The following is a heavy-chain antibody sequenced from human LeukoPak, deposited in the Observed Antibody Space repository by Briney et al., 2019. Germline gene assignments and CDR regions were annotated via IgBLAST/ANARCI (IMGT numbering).Heavy chain of an antibody. J-gene: IGHJ4*02. CDR2: IIPIFGTT. CDR3: ARDRRWRPRESPFFDY. V-gene: IGHV1-69*13. D-gene: IGHD5-24*01. Sequence: SVKVSCKASGYSFTGYYMHWVRQAPGQGLELMGGIIPIFGTTNYAQQFPGRVTITADESTSTAYMELRSLRSEDTAMYYCARDRRWRPRESPFFDYWGQGTLVTVSS. CDR1: GYSFTGYY.